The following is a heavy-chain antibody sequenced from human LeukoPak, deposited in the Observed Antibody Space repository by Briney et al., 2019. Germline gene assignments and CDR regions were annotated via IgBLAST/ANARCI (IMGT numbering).Heavy chain of an antibody. V-gene: IGHV3-23*01. D-gene: IGHD2-2*01. CDR1: GFTFSSYA. CDR2: ISGSGGST. Sequence: GGSLRLSCAASGFTFSSYAMSWVRQAPGKGLEWVSAISGSGGSTYYADSVKGRFTISRDNSKSTLYLQMDSLRAEDTAVYYCAKTYLAELDYWGQGTLVTVSS. CDR3: AKTYLAELDY. J-gene: IGHJ4*02.